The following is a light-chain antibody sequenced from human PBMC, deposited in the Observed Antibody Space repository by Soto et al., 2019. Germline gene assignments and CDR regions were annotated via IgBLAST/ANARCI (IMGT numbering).Light chain of an antibody. CDR1: QNVYTN. V-gene: IGKV3-15*01. Sequence: VMTQSPATLSVSPGETATLSCRASQNVYTNLAWYQQKPGQAPRLVLYGAYTRATGVPATFSGSGSGTEFTLTISSLQSEDFAVYYCQQYNSWPPYTFGQGTKVDIK. J-gene: IGKJ2*01. CDR3: QQYNSWPPYT. CDR2: GAY.